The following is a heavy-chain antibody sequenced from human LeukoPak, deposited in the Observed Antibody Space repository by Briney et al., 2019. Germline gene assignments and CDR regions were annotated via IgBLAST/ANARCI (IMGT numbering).Heavy chain of an antibody. D-gene: IGHD3-10*01. CDR2: ISSSSSYI. CDR3: ARAKPKNMVRGLIMRRESRYYFDY. Sequence: GGSLRLSCVASGFTFSSYSMNWVRQAPGKGLEWVSSISSSSSYIYYADSVKGRFTISRDNSKSTLYIQMNSLRAEDTAVYYCARAKPKNMVRGLIMRRESRYYFDYWGQGTLVTVSS. J-gene: IGHJ4*02. CDR1: GFTFSSYS. V-gene: IGHV3-21*04.